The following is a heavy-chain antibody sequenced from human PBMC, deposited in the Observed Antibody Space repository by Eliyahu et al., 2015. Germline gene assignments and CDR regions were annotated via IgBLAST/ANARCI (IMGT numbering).Heavy chain of an antibody. CDR2: IRYDGTNK. CDR1: RFPFSDYN. Sequence: QVQLVESGGGVVQPGGSLXXSCTVSRFPFSDYNMHWVRQAPGKGLGWVAFIRYDGTNKYYSDSVKGRFTISRDNSKNTLYLEMNSLRPDDTADYYCAKAAPYYDFRHYYTTVWGKGTTVTVSS. CDR3: AKAAPYYDFRHYYTTV. V-gene: IGHV3-30*02. J-gene: IGHJ6*03. D-gene: IGHD3-3*01.